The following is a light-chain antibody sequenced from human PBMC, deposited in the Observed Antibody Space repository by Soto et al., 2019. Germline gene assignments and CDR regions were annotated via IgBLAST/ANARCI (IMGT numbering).Light chain of an antibody. CDR2: GAS. CDR1: QSVTSSY. Sequence: EIVLTQSPGTLSLSPGERATLSCRASQSVTSSYLAWYQHKPGQAPRLLIYGASSRATGIPDRFSGSGSGTDFTLTISRLDHEDFAVYYCQQYGSSPFTFGPGTKVDIK. V-gene: IGKV3-20*01. J-gene: IGKJ3*01. CDR3: QQYGSSPFT.